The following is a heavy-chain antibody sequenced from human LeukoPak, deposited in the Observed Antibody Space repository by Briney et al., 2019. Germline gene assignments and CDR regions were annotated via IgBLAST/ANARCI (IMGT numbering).Heavy chain of an antibody. V-gene: IGHV1-8*01. CDR2: MNPNSGNT. Sequence: GASVKVSCKASGYTFTSYDINWVRQATEQGLEWMGWMNPNSGNTGYAQKFQGRVTMTRNTSISTAYMELSSLRSEDTAVYYCARVGSYYYGPNWFDPWGQGTLVTVSS. CDR3: ARVGSYYYGPNWFDP. D-gene: IGHD3-10*01. J-gene: IGHJ5*02. CDR1: GYTFTSYD.